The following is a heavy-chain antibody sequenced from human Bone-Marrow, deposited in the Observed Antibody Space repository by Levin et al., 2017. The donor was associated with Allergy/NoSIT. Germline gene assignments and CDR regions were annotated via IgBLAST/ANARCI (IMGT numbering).Heavy chain of an antibody. Sequence: LSLPCAASGFSFSDAWMSWVRQAPGKGLEWVGRIKSKRDGETTDYNTPVNGRCTISRDDSKNTVYLQMSSLKTEDTAVYFCATDVPTQGVGELDYWGQGTLVTVSS. CDR2: IKSKRDGETT. V-gene: IGHV3-15*01. D-gene: IGHD3-10*01. J-gene: IGHJ4*02. CDR1: GFSFSDAW. CDR3: ATDVPTQGVGELDY.